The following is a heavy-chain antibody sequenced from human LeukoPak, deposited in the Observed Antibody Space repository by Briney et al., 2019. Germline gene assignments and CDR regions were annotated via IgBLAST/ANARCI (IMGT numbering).Heavy chain of an antibody. CDR1: RFTLTDYW. D-gene: IGHD5-18*01. CDR3: ARGGRGYSYGY. CDR2: LNSDGSST. Sequence: PGRSLRPSCALSRFTLTDYWMHWVSQAPGKGLVWVSRLNSDGSSTTYADSVKGRFTISRDNAKNTLYLQMNSLRADDAAVYYCARGGRGYSYGYWGQGTLVTVYS. V-gene: IGHV3-74*01. J-gene: IGHJ4*02.